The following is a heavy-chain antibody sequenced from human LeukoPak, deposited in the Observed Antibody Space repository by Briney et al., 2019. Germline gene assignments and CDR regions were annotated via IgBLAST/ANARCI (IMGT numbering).Heavy chain of an antibody. D-gene: IGHD2-2*01. CDR1: GYTFTNYA. Sequence: ASVKVSCKASGYTFTNYAMHWVRQAPGQRLEWMGWINAGNGNTKYSQKFQGRVTITRDTSASTAYMELSSLRSEDTAVYYCARGGSSTTFYYLDYWGQGTLVTVSS. V-gene: IGHV1-3*01. CDR2: INAGNGNT. CDR3: ARGGSSTTFYYLDY. J-gene: IGHJ4*02.